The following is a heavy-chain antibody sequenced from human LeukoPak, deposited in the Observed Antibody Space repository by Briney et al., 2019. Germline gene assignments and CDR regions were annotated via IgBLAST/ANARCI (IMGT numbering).Heavy chain of an antibody. D-gene: IGHD4-17*01. CDR1: GFTFSSYW. CDR2: INSDGSST. V-gene: IGHV3-74*01. Sequence: GGSLRLSCAASGFTFSSYWMHWVRQAPGKGLVWVSRINSDGSSTSYADSVKGRFTISRDNAKNTLYLQMNSLRAEDTAVYYCARVSAGTVTTPRFDYWGQGTLVTVSS. J-gene: IGHJ4*02. CDR3: ARVSAGTVTTPRFDY.